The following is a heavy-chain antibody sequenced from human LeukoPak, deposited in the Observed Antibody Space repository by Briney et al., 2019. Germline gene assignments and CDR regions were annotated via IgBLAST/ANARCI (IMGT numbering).Heavy chain of an antibody. D-gene: IGHD6-13*01. Sequence: PGGSLRLSCAASGFTFTSYEMSWVRQATGKGLEWVSYISSSGSAIYYADSVKGRFTISRDNAKNSLYLQMNSLRAEDTAVYYCARSWSANYYYFYGMDVWGKGTTVTVSS. CDR1: GFTFTSYE. J-gene: IGHJ6*04. V-gene: IGHV3-48*03. CDR2: ISSSGSAI. CDR3: ARSWSANYYYFYGMDV.